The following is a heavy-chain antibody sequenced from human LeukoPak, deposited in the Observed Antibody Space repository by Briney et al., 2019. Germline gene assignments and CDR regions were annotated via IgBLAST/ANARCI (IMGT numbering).Heavy chain of an antibody. CDR3: ASPKSIEDTGMDV. V-gene: IGHV1-69*06. J-gene: IGHJ6*02. CDR1: GGTFSSYA. Sequence: SVKVSCKASGGTFSSYAISWVRQAPGQGLEWMGGIIPIFGTANYAQKFQGRVTITADKSTSTAYMELSSLRSEDTAVYYCASPKSIEDTGMDVWGQGTTVTVSS. D-gene: IGHD3-22*01. CDR2: IIPIFGTA.